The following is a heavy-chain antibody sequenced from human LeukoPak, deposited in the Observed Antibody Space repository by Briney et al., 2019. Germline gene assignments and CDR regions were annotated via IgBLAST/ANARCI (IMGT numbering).Heavy chain of an antibody. CDR1: GGTFSSYA. J-gene: IGHJ4*02. Sequence: SVKVSFKAPGGTFSSYAISWVRQAPGQGLEWMGRIIPILGIANYSQRFQGRVTITADKSTSTAYMELSSLRSEDTAVYYCARERAYSRDYWGQGTLVTVSS. D-gene: IGHD6-13*01. CDR2: IIPILGIA. V-gene: IGHV1-69*04. CDR3: ARERAYSRDY.